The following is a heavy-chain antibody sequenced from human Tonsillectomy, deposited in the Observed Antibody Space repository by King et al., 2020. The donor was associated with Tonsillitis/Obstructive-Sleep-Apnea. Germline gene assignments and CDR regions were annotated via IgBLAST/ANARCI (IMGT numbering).Heavy chain of an antibody. V-gene: IGHV3-30*18. CDR3: AKAGRHCSSTSCHFYYYYGMDV. D-gene: IGHD2-2*01. CDR1: GFTFSSYG. Sequence: VQLVESGGGVVQPGRSLRLSCAASGFTFSSYGMHWVRQAPGKGLEWVAVISYDGINKYYADSVKGRFTISRDNSKNTLYLQMNSLRAEDTAVYYCAKAGRHCSSTSCHFYYYYGMDVWGQGTTVTVS. J-gene: IGHJ6*02. CDR2: ISYDGINK.